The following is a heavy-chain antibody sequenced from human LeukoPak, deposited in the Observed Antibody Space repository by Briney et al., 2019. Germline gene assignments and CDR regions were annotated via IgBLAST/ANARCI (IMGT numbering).Heavy chain of an antibody. Sequence: PSETLSLTCAVYGGSFSGYYWSWIRQPPGKGLEWIGEINHSGSTNYNPSLKSRVTISVDTSKNQFSLKLSSVTAADTAVYYCARGALKWELPPIRARKSYYFDYWGQGTLVTVSS. D-gene: IGHD1-26*01. V-gene: IGHV4-34*01. J-gene: IGHJ4*02. CDR1: GGSFSGYY. CDR2: INHSGST. CDR3: ARGALKWELPPIRARKSYYFDY.